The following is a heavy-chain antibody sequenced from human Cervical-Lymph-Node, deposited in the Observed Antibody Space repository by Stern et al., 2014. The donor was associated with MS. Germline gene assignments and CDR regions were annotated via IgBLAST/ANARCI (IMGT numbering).Heavy chain of an antibody. Sequence: VQLVESGAEVKKPGASVKVSCKASGYTFTGYYMHWVRQAPGQGLEWMGRINPNSGGTNYAQKFQGRFPMPRDTSISTAYMELSRLRSDDTAVYYCARGTMSMVRGVINAFDIWGQGTMVTVSS. CDR1: GYTFTGYY. CDR3: ARGTMSMVRGVINAFDI. J-gene: IGHJ3*02. D-gene: IGHD3-10*01. CDR2: INPNSGGT. V-gene: IGHV1-2*06.